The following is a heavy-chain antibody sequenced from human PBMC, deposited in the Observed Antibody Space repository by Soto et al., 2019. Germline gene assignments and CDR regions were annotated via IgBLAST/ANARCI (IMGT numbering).Heavy chain of an antibody. CDR2: LSGSGGST. D-gene: IGHD2-15*01. Sequence: EVQLLESGGGLVQPGGSLRLSCAASGFTFKNYAMSWVRQAPGKGLEWVSALSGSGGSTYYADSVKGRFTISRDNSKSRMSVQRNSLRAEDSAVYYCAKDRARGYCSGGGCYSFDYWGQGTLVTVSS. J-gene: IGHJ4*02. CDR1: GFTFKNYA. CDR3: AKDRARGYCSGGGCYSFDY. V-gene: IGHV3-23*01.